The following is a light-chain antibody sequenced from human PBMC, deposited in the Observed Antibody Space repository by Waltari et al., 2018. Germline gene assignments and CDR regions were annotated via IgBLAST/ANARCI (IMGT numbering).Light chain of an antibody. J-gene: IGKJ1*01. V-gene: IGKV3-20*01. CDR3: QHYLRIPVT. Sequence: EIVLTQSPGTLSLSLGERATVSCRTSQRVSRALAWYQQKPGQAPRLLIYGASTRATGIPDRVSGSGSGTDVSLTISRLEPDDFAAYYCQHYLRIPVTFGQGTTVEI. CDR1: QRVSRA. CDR2: GAS.